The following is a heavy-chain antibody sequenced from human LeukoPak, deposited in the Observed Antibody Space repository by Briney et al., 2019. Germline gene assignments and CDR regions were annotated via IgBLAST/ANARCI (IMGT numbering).Heavy chain of an antibody. D-gene: IGHD2-15*01. CDR3: ASTLVVPIVKPPYFYYSALDV. CDR1: GGSISSGGYY. Sequence: SQTLSLTCTVSGGSISSGGYYWSWIRQHPGKGLEWIGYIYYSGSTYYNPSLKSRVTISVDTSKNQFSLKLSSVTAADTAVYCCASTLVVPIVKPPYFYYSALDVWGQGTTVTVSS. CDR2: IYYSGST. V-gene: IGHV4-31*03. J-gene: IGHJ6*02.